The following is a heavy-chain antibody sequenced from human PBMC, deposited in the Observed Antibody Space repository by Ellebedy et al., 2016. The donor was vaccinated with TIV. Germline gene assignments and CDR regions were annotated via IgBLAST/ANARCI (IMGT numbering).Heavy chain of an antibody. CDR3: ARDSYGDYYFDY. D-gene: IGHD4-17*01. V-gene: IGHV4-59*11. J-gene: IGHJ4*02. CDR1: GGSLTNHF. Sequence: MPGGSLRLSCTVSGGSLTNHFWSWIRQPPGKGLEWIASIYYSGTTNYNPSLKSRVTISVDTSKNQFSLKLSSVTAADTAVYYCARDSYGDYYFDYWGQGTLVTVSS. CDR2: IYYSGTT.